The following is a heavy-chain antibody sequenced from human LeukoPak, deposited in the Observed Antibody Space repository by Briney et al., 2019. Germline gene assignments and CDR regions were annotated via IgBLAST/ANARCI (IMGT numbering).Heavy chain of an antibody. CDR1: GGSISSYY. J-gene: IGHJ3*02. D-gene: IGHD2-2*01. Sequence: SETLSLTCTVSGGSISSYYWSWIRQPPGKGLGWIGYIYYSGSTNYNPSLKSRVTISVDTSKNQFSLKLSSVTAADTAVYYCARGGATRYCSSTSCQAAFDIWGQGTMVTVSS. CDR2: IYYSGST. V-gene: IGHV4-59*08. CDR3: ARGGATRYCSSTSCQAAFDI.